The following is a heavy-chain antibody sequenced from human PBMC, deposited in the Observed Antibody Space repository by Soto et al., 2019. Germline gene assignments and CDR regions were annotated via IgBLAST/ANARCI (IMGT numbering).Heavy chain of an antibody. D-gene: IGHD3-9*01. CDR2: INSDGSST. V-gene: IGHV3-74*01. J-gene: IGHJ6*03. CDR1: GFTFSSYW. CDR3: ARETRGYYDILTGYYRYYYYYMDV. Sequence: GGSLRLSCAASGFTFSSYWMHWVRQAPGKGLVWVSRINSDGSSTSYADSVKGRFTISRDNAQNTLYLQMNSLRAEDTAVYYCARETRGYYDILTGYYRYYYYYMDVWGKGTTVTVSS.